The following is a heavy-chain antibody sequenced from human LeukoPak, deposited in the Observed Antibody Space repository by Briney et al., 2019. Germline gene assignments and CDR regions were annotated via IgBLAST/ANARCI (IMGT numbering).Heavy chain of an antibody. CDR1: GFTVSSNY. Sequence: GGSLRLSCAASGFTVSSNYMSWVRQAPGKGLEWISTFSGSGGSTYYADSVKGRFTISRDNSKNTLYLQMNSLRAEDTAVYYCAKSIVATITDFDYWGQGTLVTVSS. J-gene: IGHJ4*02. D-gene: IGHD5-12*01. CDR2: FSGSGGST. V-gene: IGHV3-23*01. CDR3: AKSIVATITDFDY.